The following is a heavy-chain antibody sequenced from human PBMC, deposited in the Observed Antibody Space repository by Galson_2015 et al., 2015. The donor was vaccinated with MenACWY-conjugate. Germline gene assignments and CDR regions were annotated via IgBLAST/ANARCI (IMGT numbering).Heavy chain of an antibody. J-gene: IGHJ5*01. V-gene: IGHV3-74*01. CDR1: GFSISKYW. CDR2: INTDGVGA. Sequence: SLRLSCAAYGFSISKYWMHWVRQAPGKGLEWVSRINTDGVGATYADSVKGRFTISRDNSKNSLSLQMNSLRAEDTAVYYCARDHGSTVVSPVACWGRGSQVAVSS. CDR3: ARDHGSTVVSPVAC. D-gene: IGHD4-23*01.